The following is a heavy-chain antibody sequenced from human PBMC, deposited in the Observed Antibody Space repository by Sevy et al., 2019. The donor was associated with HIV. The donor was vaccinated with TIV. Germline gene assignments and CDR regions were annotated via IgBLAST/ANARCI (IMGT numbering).Heavy chain of an antibody. V-gene: IGHV4-38-2*01. J-gene: IGHJ4*02. Sequence: SETLSLTCVVSGYSIRSGYWWDWFRRPPGKGLEWIGAIHYTGTTQYTPSLNRRVTVSADTSKNQFSLGLSSMTAADTAVYYCASHDWGREDYWGQGTLVTVSS. CDR1: GYSIRSGYW. D-gene: IGHD7-27*01. CDR2: IHYTGTT. CDR3: ASHDWGREDY.